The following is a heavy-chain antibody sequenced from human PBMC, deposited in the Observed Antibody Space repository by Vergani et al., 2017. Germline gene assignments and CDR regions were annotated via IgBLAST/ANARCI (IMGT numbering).Heavy chain of an antibody. D-gene: IGHD6-19*01. CDR1: GGTFSSYD. CDR2: MNPNSGNT. J-gene: IGHJ4*02. V-gene: IGHV1-8*02. Sequence: QVQLVQSGAEVKKPGSSVKVSCKASGGTFSSYDINWVRQATGQGLEWMGWMNPNSGNTGYAQKFQGRVTMTRNTSISTAYMELSSLRSEDTAVYYCATGFGAVAYYFDYWGQGTLVTVSS. CDR3: ATGFGAVAYYFDY.